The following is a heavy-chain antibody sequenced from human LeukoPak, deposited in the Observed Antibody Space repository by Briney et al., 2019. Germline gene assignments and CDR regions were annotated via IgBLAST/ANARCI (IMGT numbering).Heavy chain of an antibody. CDR3: ARRHDGEFDY. D-gene: IGHD3-10*01. J-gene: IGHJ4*02. V-gene: IGHV4-39*01. Sequence: SETLSLTCTVSGGSISSSSYHWGWIRLPPGKGLEWIGNLYYSGSTYYNPSLKSRVTITVDRSKNQFSLKLNSVTAADTAVYYCARRHDGEFDYWGQGTLVTVSS. CDR2: LYYSGST. CDR1: GGSISSSSYH.